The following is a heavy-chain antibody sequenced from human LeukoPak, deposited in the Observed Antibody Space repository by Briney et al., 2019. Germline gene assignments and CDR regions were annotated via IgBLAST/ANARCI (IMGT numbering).Heavy chain of an antibody. CDR3: VRDNTPSNYRYYYYGMDV. D-gene: IGHD4-11*01. Sequence: GGSLRLSCAASGFTFSPHAMHWVRQAPGKGLKWVAVISSGGSDKYYADSVQGRFTISRDNSKNTLYLQMNSLRPEDTAVYYCVRDNTPSNYRYYYYGMDVWGQGTTVTVSS. CDR1: GFTFSPHA. CDR2: ISSGGSDK. V-gene: IGHV3-30-3*01. J-gene: IGHJ6*02.